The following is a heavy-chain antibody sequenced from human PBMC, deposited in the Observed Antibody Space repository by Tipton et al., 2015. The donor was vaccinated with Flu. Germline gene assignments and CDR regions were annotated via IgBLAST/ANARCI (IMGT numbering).Heavy chain of an antibody. CDR1: GYTFTGYY. CDR3: ARETIVGAEGAFDI. CDR2: INPNSGGT. V-gene: IGHV1-2*02. J-gene: IGHJ3*02. D-gene: IGHD1-26*01. Sequence: QLVQSGAEVKKPGASVKVSCKASGYTFTGYYMHWVRQAPGQGLEWMGWINPNSGGTNYAQKFQGRVTMTRDTSISTAYMELSRLRSDDAAVYYCARETIVGAEGAFDIWGQGTMVTVSS.